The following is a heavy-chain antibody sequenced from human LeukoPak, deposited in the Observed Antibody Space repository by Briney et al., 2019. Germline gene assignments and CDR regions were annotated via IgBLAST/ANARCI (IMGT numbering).Heavy chain of an antibody. V-gene: IGHV3-20*01. CDR2: INENGDTT. CDR1: GFNLDEHR. D-gene: IGHD1-26*01. J-gene: IGHJ4*02. CDR3: ARGNRGRSYGGDS. Sequence: GGSLRHSCAPSGFNLDEHRMTWVRAVAGEGLEWGADINENGDTTGYADSVKGRFTISRDNAKTSLLLQMTTVRAEDVALYACARGNRGRSYGGDSWGQGTLVTVSS.